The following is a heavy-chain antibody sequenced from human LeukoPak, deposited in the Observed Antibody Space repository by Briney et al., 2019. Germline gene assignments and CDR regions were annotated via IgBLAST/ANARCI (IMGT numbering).Heavy chain of an antibody. J-gene: IGHJ6*04. CDR3: AELGITMIGGV. CDR2: ISSSGSTI. D-gene: IGHD3-10*02. Sequence: GALRLSCAASGFTFSSYGIHWVRQAPGKGLEWVSYISSSGSTIYYADSVKGRFTISRDNAKNSLYLQMNSLRAEDTAVYYCAELGITMIGGVWGKGTTVTISS. V-gene: IGHV3-48*04. CDR1: GFTFSSYG.